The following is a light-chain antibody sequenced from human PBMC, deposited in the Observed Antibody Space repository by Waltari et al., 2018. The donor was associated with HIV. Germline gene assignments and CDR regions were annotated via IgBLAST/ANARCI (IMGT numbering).Light chain of an antibody. J-gene: IGKJ1*01. CDR3: QQYGASPT. CDR1: QSVDSNY. V-gene: IGKV3-20*01. Sequence: LGPGDRATLFCRASQSVDSNYIAWYQHKSGQPPRLLIYGASNRATGIPDKFGGSGSGTHFSLSINKLAPEDFAMYYCQQYGASPTFGQVTKVEI. CDR2: GAS.